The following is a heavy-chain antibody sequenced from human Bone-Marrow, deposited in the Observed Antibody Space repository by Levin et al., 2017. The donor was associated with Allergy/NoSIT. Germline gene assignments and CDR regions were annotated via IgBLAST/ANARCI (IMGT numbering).Heavy chain of an antibody. V-gene: IGHV3-21*01. CDR3: ARDDSSGYYYPRYYYGMDV. CDR1: GFTFSSYS. D-gene: IGHD3-22*01. Sequence: PGGSLRLSCAASGFTFSSYSMNWVRQAPGKGLEWVSSISSSSSYIYYADSVKGRFTISRDNAKNSLYLQMNSLRAEDTAVYYCARDDSSGYYYPRYYYGMDVWGQGTTVTVSS. CDR2: ISSSSSYI. J-gene: IGHJ6*02.